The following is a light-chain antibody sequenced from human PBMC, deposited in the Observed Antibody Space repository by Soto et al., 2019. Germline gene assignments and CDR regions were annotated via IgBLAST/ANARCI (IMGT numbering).Light chain of an antibody. CDR3: QQYYNDLRT. Sequence: DIQMTQSPSSLSASVGDRVSITCQASHDINYYLNWYQQKPGTAPKLLLYDASNLQAGVTPRFSGGGSGTIFVLIISSLQPEDISTCYCQQYYNDLRTFGGGTKVEI. CDR1: HDINYY. V-gene: IGKV1-33*01. CDR2: DAS. J-gene: IGKJ4*01.